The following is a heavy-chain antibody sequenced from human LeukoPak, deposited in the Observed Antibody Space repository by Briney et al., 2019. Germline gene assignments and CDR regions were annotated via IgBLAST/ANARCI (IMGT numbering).Heavy chain of an antibody. CDR1: GYTLTELS. D-gene: IGHD4-23*01. J-gene: IGHJ4*02. CDR3: ATGWELFDN. Sequence: ASVKVSCKVSGYTLTELSMHWVRQAPGKGLEWMGGFDPENGETIYAEKIQGRVTMTEDTSTDTAYMELSSLRSEDTAVYYCATGWELFDNWGQGTLVTVSS. V-gene: IGHV1-24*01. CDR2: FDPENGET.